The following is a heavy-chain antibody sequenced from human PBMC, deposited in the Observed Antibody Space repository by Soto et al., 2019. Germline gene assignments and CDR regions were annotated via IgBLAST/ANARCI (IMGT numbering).Heavy chain of an antibody. Sequence: GGSLRLSCAASGLTFSSYAMHWVRQAPGKGLEWVAVISYDGSNKYYADSVKGRFTISRDNSKNTLYLQMNSLRAEDTAVYCCARDPSIAADYYFDYWGQGTLVTVSS. CDR1: GLTFSSYA. CDR2: ISYDGSNK. J-gene: IGHJ4*02. CDR3: ARDPSIAADYYFDY. V-gene: IGHV3-30-3*01. D-gene: IGHD6-13*01.